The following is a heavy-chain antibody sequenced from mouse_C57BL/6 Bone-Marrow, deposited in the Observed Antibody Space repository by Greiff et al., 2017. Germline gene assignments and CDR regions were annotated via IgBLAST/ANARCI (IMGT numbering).Heavy chain of an antibody. J-gene: IGHJ2*01. CDR3: SRSGGY. Sequence: QVQLQQPGAELVKPGASVKLSCTASGYTFTSYWMHWVKQRPGQGLEWIGMIHPNSGSTNYNVKFKSKATLTVDKSSRTAYMQLSSLTSEDSAVYYCSRSGGYWGQGTTLAVSS. CDR2: IHPNSGST. V-gene: IGHV1-64*01. D-gene: IGHD4-1*01. CDR1: GYTFTSYW.